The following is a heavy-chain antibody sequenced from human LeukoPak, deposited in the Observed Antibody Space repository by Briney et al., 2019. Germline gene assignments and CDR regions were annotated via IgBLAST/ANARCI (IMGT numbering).Heavy chain of an antibody. V-gene: IGHV4-59*01. CDR2: IYYSGST. CDR1: GGSISSYY. Sequence: SETLSLTCTVSGGSISSYYWSWIRQPPGKGLEWIGYIYYSGSTNYKPSLKSRVTISVDTSKNQFSLKLSSVTAADTAVYYCAELYGSGSYSDYWGQGTLVTVSS. CDR3: AELYGSGSYSDY. D-gene: IGHD3-10*01. J-gene: IGHJ4*02.